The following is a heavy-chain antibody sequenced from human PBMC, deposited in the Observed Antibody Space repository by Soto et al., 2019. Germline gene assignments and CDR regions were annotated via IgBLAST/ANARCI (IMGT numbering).Heavy chain of an antibody. V-gene: IGHV4-59*08. CDR1: GGSISSYY. D-gene: IGHD4-17*01. CDR2: IYYSGST. CDR3: ARQWGDYSVNYYYYYYMDV. J-gene: IGHJ6*03. Sequence: SETLSLTCTVSGGSISSYYWSWIRQPPGKGLEWIGYIYYSGSTNYNPSLKSRVTISVDTSKNQFSLKLSSVTAADTAVYYCARQWGDYSVNYYYYYYMDVWGKGTTVTVSS.